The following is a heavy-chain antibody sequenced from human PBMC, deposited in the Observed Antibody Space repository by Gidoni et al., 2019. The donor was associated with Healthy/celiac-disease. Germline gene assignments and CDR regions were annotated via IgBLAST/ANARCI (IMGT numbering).Heavy chain of an antibody. J-gene: IGHJ2*01. CDR3: ARENWGSGYFDL. Sequence: EVQLVESGGGLVLPGGSLRPSFAASVFTFSSYDMHWVRQATGKGLEWVSAIGTAGDTYYPGSVKGRFTSSRENAKNSLYLQMNSLRAGDTAVYYCARENWGSGYFDLWGRGTLVTVSS. D-gene: IGHD7-27*01. CDR2: IGTAGDT. CDR1: VFTFSSYD. V-gene: IGHV3-13*01.